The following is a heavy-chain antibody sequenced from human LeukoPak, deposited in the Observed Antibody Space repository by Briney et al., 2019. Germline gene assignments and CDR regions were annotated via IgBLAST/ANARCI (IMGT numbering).Heavy chain of an antibody. J-gene: IGHJ4*02. CDR1: GGSISRSNW. CDR2: IHDTGST. Sequence: SETLSLTCTVSGGSISRSNWWSWVRQPPGKGLEWIGEIHDTGSTNYNPPLKSRVTMSLDKSKNQFSLDLNSVTDADTAVYYCATYYDILSGYTFDYWGQGTLVAVSS. V-gene: IGHV4-4*02. D-gene: IGHD3-9*01. CDR3: ATYYDILSGYTFDY.